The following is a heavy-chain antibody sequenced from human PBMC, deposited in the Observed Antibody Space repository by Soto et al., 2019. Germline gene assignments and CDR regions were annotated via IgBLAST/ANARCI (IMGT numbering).Heavy chain of an antibody. D-gene: IGHD2-15*01. V-gene: IGHV3-11*01. CDR3: ARLIGYCSGGRCYSSHLAY. CDR2: ISPSGNTI. CDR1: GFTFSDYH. Sequence: QVQLVESGGGLVKPGGSLRLSCAASGFTFSDYHMTWIRQAPGKGLEWASYISPSGNTIYYADSVKGRFTISRDNAKMSLYLQMNSLRAEETAMYYCARLIGYCSGGRCYSSHLAYWGKGTLVTVSS. J-gene: IGHJ4*02.